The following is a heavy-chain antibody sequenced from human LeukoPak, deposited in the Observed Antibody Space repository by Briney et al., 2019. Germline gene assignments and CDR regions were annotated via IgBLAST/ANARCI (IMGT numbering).Heavy chain of an antibody. Sequence: PSETLSLTCAVYGGSFSGYYWSWIRQPPGKGLEWIGEINHSGSTNYNPSLKSRVTISVDTSKNQFSLKLSSVTAADTAVYYCARHGARRYYYGSGSPIWFDPWGQGTLVTVSS. V-gene: IGHV4-34*01. D-gene: IGHD3-10*01. J-gene: IGHJ5*02. CDR2: INHSGST. CDR1: GGSFSGYY. CDR3: ARHGARRYYYGSGSPIWFDP.